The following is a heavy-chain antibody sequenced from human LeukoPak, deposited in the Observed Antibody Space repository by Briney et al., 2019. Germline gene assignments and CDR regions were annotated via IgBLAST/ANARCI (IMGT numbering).Heavy chain of an antibody. CDR2: IYYIGST. D-gene: IGHD1-1*01. Sequence: SETLSLTCTVPGGSISSSSYYWGWIRQPPGKGLEWIGSIYYIGSTYYNPSLKSRVTILVDTSKNYFSPKLSTVTAADTAVYYCSSRKNYWKPADSWRQGTLVTVSS. CDR3: SSRKNYWKPADS. V-gene: IGHV4-39*02. CDR1: GGSISSSSYY. J-gene: IGHJ5*02.